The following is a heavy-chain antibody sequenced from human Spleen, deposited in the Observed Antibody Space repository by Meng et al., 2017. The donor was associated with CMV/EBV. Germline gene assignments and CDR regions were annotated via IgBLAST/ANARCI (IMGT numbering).Heavy chain of an antibody. CDR1: GFTFSSYA. D-gene: IGHD3-3*01. CDR2: ISGSGGST. V-gene: IGHV3-23*01. Sequence: GEALKISCAASGFTFSSYAMSWVRQAPGKGLEWVSAISGSGGSTYYADSVKGRFTISRDNAKNSLYLQMNSLRAEDTAVYSCARDSLLFSFSFDLWGQGTVVTVSS. J-gene: IGHJ3*01. CDR3: ARDSLLFSFSFDL.